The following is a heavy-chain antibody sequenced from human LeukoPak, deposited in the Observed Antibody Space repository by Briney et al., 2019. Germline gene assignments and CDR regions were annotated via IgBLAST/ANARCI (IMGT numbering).Heavy chain of an antibody. CDR3: AKCPEHYGSGSLGDS. D-gene: IGHD3-10*01. CDR1: GFTFSSYA. J-gene: IGHJ4*02. V-gene: IGHV3-23*01. Sequence: PGGSLRLSCAASGFTFSSYAMNWVRQAPGKGLEWVSSISGSGGSTYYADSVKGRFTISRDNSKNTLYLQMNSLRAEDTAVYYCAKCPEHYGSGSLGDSWGQGSLVTVSS. CDR2: ISGSGGST.